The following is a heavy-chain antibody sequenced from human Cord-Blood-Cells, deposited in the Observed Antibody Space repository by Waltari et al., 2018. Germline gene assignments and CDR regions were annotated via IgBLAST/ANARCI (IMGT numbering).Heavy chain of an antibody. CDR2: ISPIFGTA. CDR1: GGTFSSYA. CDR3: ARWGLRIFGVVRGFDY. Sequence: QVQLVQSGAEVKKPGSSVKVSCKASGGTFSSYAISWVRQAPGQGLEWMGGISPIFGTANYAQKCQGRVTITADKSTSTAYMELSSLRSEDTAVYYCARWGLRIFGVVRGFDYWGQGTLVTVSS. J-gene: IGHJ4*02. D-gene: IGHD3-3*01. V-gene: IGHV1-69*06.